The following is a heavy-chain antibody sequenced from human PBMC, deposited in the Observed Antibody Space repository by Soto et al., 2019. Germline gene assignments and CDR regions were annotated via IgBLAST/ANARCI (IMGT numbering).Heavy chain of an antibody. J-gene: IGHJ2*01. Sequence: QVQLVQSGAEVKKPGASVKVSCKASGYTFTSYGISWVRQAAGQGLEWMGWISAYNGNTNYAQKLQGRVTMTTDTSTSTAYMELRSVRSDDTAVYYCARDPLAYCGGDCYSSWYFDLWGRGTLVTVSS. D-gene: IGHD2-21*02. V-gene: IGHV1-18*04. CDR1: GYTFTSYG. CDR2: ISAYNGNT. CDR3: ARDPLAYCGGDCYSSWYFDL.